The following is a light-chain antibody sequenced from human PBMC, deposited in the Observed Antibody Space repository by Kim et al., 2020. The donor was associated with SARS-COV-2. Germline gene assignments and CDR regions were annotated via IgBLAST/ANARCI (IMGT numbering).Light chain of an antibody. J-gene: IGKJ4*01. CDR3: HFYNDWPLT. CDR2: GAS. V-gene: IGKV3-15*01. CDR1: QSLSTH. Sequence: EIVMTQSPAILSLSLGERATLSCRASQSLSTHLAWFQQKPGQAPRLLIYGASTRATGIPARFSGSGSGTEFTLTISSLQSEDLAVYYCHFYNDWPLTFGGGTKVEI.